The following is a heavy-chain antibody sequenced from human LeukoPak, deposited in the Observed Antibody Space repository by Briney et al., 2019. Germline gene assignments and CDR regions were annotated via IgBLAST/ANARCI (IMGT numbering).Heavy chain of an antibody. CDR2: IYHTGST. J-gene: IGHJ4*02. V-gene: IGHV4-31*03. D-gene: IGHD3-10*01. CDR3: ARVIGPGSSIDY. CDR1: GTSISSGGYY. Sequence: SQTLSLTCTVSGTSISSGGYYWSWIPQHPGKGLECIAYIYHTGSTYYNPSLKSRVIISVDTSQNQFSLTLSSVTATDTAAYYCARVIGPGSSIDYWGQGTQVTVSS.